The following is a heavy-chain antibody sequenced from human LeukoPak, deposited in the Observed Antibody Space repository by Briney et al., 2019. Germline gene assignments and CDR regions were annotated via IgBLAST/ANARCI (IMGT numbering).Heavy chain of an antibody. J-gene: IGHJ3*02. V-gene: IGHV1-18*01. Sequence: ASVKVSCKASGYTVTSYGISWVRQAPGQGLEWIGWISAYNGNTNYAQKLQGRVTMTTDTSTSTAYMELRSLRSDDTAVYYCARRWELREGGAFDIWGQGKMVTVSS. CDR3: ARRWELREGGAFDI. CDR2: ISAYNGNT. D-gene: IGHD1-26*01. CDR1: GYTVTSYG.